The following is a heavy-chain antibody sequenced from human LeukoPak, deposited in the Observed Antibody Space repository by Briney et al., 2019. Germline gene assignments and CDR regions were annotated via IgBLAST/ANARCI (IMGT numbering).Heavy chain of an antibody. CDR3: VRWDH. J-gene: IGHJ4*02. CDR1: GFTFSSYE. CDR2: ISSSGSTI. V-gene: IGHV3-48*03. Sequence: GGSLRLSCAASGFTFSSYEMNWVRQAPGKGLEWVSYISSSGSTIYYADSVKGRFTISRDNAKSSPFLQMNSLGAEDTAVYYCVRWDHWGQGTLVTVSS.